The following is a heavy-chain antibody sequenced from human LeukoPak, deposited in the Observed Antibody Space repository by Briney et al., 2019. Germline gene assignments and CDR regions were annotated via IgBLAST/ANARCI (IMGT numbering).Heavy chain of an antibody. CDR3: TRDTSYCFGDCFWA. Sequence: GGSLRLSCAGSGFVFSDYSLHWVRPGPGKGLTWISRINGDGSGAIYADSVRGRFTMSRDNVKNTLFLDMNSLRAEDTGLYYCTRDTSYCFGDCFWAWGQGTLVTVSS. CDR1: GFVFSDYS. J-gene: IGHJ5*02. V-gene: IGHV3-74*01. CDR2: INGDGSGA. D-gene: IGHD2-21*02.